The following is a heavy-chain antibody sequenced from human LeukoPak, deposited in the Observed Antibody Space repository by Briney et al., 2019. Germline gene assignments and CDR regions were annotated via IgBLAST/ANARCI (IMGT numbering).Heavy chain of an antibody. V-gene: IGHV4-59*01. J-gene: IGHJ4*02. D-gene: IGHD6-19*01. CDR1: GGSISSYY. CDR2: IYYSGST. Sequence: SETLSLTCTVSGGSISSYYWSWIRQPPGKGLEWIGYIYYSGSTNYNPSLKSRVTISVDTSKNQFSLKLSSVTAADTAVYYCARDSSGSGRYGGFDYWGQGTLVTVSS. CDR3: ARDSSGSGRYGGFDY.